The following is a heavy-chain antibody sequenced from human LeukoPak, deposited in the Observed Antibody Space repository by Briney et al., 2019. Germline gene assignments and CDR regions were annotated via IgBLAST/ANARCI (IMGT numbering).Heavy chain of an antibody. D-gene: IGHD2-21*02. V-gene: IGHV3-74*03. CDR3: AITVDCRATTDCYSYFHH. Sequence: PGGSLRLSCAASGFIFSSYFMHWVRQAPGKGLVCVSRVSNDGTYTEYADSVKGRFTISRDNAKDTLYLQVNSLRAEDTAVYYCAITVDCRATTDCYSYFHHWGQGTLVTVSS. CDR1: GFIFSSYF. CDR2: VSNDGTYT. J-gene: IGHJ1*01.